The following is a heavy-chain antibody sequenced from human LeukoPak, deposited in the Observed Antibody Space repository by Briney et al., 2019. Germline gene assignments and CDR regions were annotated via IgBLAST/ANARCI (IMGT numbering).Heavy chain of an antibody. D-gene: IGHD3-22*01. CDR3: ARALPPYYYDSSGTRFDP. V-gene: IGHV4-59*01. J-gene: IGHJ5*02. Sequence: PSETLSLTCTVSGGSISSYYWSWIRQPPGKGLEWIGYIYYSGSTNYNPSLKSRVTISVDTSKNQFSLKLSSVTAADTAVYYCARALPPYYYDSSGTRFDPWGQGTLVTVSS. CDR2: IYYSGST. CDR1: GGSISSYY.